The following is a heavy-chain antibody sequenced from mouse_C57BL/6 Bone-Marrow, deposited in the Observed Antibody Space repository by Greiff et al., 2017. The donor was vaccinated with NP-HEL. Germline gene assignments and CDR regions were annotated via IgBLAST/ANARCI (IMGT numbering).Heavy chain of an antibody. V-gene: IGHV5-4*03. CDR3: ARFYYYGSSYLFAY. CDR1: GFTFSSYA. Sequence: DVMLVESGGGLVKPGGSLKLSCAASGFTFSSYAMSWVRQTPEKRLEWVATISDGGSYTYYPDNVKGRFTISRDNAKNNLYLQMSHLKSEDTAMYYCARFYYYGSSYLFAYWGQGTLVTVSA. CDR2: ISDGGSYT. D-gene: IGHD1-1*01. J-gene: IGHJ3*01.